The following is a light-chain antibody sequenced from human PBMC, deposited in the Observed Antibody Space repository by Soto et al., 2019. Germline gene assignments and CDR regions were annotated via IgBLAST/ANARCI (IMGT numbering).Light chain of an antibody. J-gene: IGLJ1*01. CDR1: SSDVGGYNY. CDR3: NSYASSGTLV. Sequence: ALTHPASLSGSPGQSITLSCTGTSSDVGGYNYVSWYQQHPGKAPKLMIYEVSNRPSGVSNRFSGSKSGNTASLTISGLQAEDEADYYCNSYASSGTLVFGTGTKVTVL. CDR2: EVS. V-gene: IGLV2-14*01.